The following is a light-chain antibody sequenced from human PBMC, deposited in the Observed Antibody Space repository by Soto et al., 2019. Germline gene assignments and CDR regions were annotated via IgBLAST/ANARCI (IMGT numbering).Light chain of an antibody. CDR2: DLS. J-gene: IGKJ1*01. V-gene: IGKV3-11*01. CDR3: QQRSNWPRT. Sequence: EIVLTQSPATLSLSPGERATLSCRASQSVSSYLSWYQQQPGQAPRLLIYDLSNRAAGIPARCSGSGSRTYFTRTVSRREPEDFAVYYCQQRSNWPRTFGQGTKVEIK. CDR1: QSVSSY.